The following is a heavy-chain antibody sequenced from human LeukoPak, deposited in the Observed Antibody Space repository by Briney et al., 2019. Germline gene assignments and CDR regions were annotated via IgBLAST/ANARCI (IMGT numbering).Heavy chain of an antibody. CDR2: IRYDGVND. CDR3: ARATRAAGTPFDY. Sequence: TGGSLRLSCAASGFTFGSYGMHWVRQAPGKGLEWVAYIRYDGVNDYYADSVRGRFTISRDISKNTLYLQMNSLRAEDTAVYYCARATRAAGTPFDYWGQGTLVTVSS. V-gene: IGHV3-30*02. CDR1: GFTFGSYG. D-gene: IGHD6-13*01. J-gene: IGHJ4*02.